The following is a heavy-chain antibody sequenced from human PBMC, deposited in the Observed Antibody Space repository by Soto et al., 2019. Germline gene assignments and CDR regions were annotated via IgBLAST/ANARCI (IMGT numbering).Heavy chain of an antibody. V-gene: IGHV1-58*02. CDR1: GFTFTSSA. J-gene: IGHJ3*01. Sequence: SVKVSCKASGFTFTSSAMQWVRQARGQRLEWIGWIVVGSGNTNYAQKFQERVTITRDMSTSTAYMELSSLRSEDTAAYYCAAEGNSSGWSFVFDFGGKGKRVPVSS. D-gene: IGHD6-13*01. CDR2: IVVGSGNT. CDR3: AAEGNSSGWSFVFDF.